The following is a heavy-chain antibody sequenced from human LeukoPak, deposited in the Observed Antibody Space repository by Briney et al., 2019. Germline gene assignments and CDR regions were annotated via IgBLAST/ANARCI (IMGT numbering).Heavy chain of an antibody. CDR3: AREGSSSWYRYFDY. V-gene: IGHV4-4*07. CDR1: GGSVSSYY. J-gene: IGHJ4*02. CDR2: IYTSGST. D-gene: IGHD6-13*01. Sequence: SETLSLTGTVSGGSVSSYYWSWIRQPAGMGLEWIGRIYTSGSTNYNPSLKSRVTMSVDTSKNQFSLKLSSVTAADTAVYYCAREGSSSWYRYFDYWGQGTLVTVSS.